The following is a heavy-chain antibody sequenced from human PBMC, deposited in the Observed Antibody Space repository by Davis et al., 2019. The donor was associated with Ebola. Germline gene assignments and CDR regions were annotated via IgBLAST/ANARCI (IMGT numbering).Heavy chain of an antibody. J-gene: IGHJ4*02. CDR1: GFMFSSYA. V-gene: IGHV3-64D*06. CDR2: ITNNGGST. D-gene: IGHD3-22*01. CDR3: VKGSITMTVVVYFDL. Sequence: GESLKISCSVSGFMFSSYAMHWVRQAPGKGLQYVSGITNNGGSTYYADSVKGRFIISRDNSKNTLDLQMSSLRIEDTAVYYCVKGSITMTVVVYFDLWGQGTLVTVSS.